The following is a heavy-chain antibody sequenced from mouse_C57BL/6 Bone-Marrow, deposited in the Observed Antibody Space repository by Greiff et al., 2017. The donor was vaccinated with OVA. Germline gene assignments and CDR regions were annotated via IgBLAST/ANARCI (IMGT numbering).Heavy chain of an antibody. CDR2: INPGSGST. Sequence: QVQLQQSGAELVRPGTSVKVSCKASGYAFTNYLIEWVKQRPGQGLEWIGVINPGSGSTNYNEKFKGKATLTADKSSSTAYMQLSSLTSGDSAVFFCVYYSNYVDYYAMDYWGQGTSVAVSS. D-gene: IGHD2-5*01. V-gene: IGHV1-54*01. CDR3: VYYSNYVDYYAMDY. J-gene: IGHJ4*01. CDR1: GYAFTNYL.